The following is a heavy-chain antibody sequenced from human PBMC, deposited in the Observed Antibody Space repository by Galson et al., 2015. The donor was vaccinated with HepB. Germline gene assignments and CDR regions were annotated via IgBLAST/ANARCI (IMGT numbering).Heavy chain of an antibody. J-gene: IGHJ4*02. CDR3: LWSGYTLYFDY. Sequence: SLRLSCAASGFTFSSYAMSWVRQAPGKGLEWVSAISGSGGSTYYADSVKGRFTISRDNSKSTLYLQMNSLRAEDTAVYYCLWSGYTLYFDYWGQGTLVTVSS. CDR1: GFTFSSYA. V-gene: IGHV3-23*01. D-gene: IGHD3-3*01. CDR2: ISGSGGST.